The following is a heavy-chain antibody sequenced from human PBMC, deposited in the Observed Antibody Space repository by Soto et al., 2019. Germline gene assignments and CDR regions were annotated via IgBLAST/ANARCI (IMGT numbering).Heavy chain of an antibody. CDR2: IYTSGST. D-gene: IGHD2-2*01. CDR3: ARDMLGCSSTSCYPAYFDY. CDR1: GGSISSYY. Sequence: SETLSLTCTVSGGSISSYYWSWIRQPAGKGLEWIGRIYTSGSTNYNPSLKSRVTMSVDTSKNQFSLKLSSVTAADTAVYYRARDMLGCSSTSCYPAYFDYWGQGTLVTVSS. J-gene: IGHJ4*02. V-gene: IGHV4-4*07.